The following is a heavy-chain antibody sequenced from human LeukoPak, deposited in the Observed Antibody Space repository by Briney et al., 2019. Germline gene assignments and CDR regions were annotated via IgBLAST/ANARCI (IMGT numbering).Heavy chain of an antibody. Sequence: GGSLRLSCAASGFTFSGSAMHWVRQASGKGLEWVGRIRSKANSYATAYAASVKGRFTISRDDSKNTAYLQMNSLKTEDTAVYYCTRHGRVGSGWYYYYYGMDVWAKGPRSPSP. V-gene: IGHV3-73*01. CDR2: IRSKANSYAT. J-gene: IGHJ6*02. CDR1: GFTFSGSA. D-gene: IGHD6-19*01. CDR3: TRHGRVGSGWYYYYYGMDV.